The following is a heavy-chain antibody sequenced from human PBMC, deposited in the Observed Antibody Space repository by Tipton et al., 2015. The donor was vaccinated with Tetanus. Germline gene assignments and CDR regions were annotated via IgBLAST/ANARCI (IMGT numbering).Heavy chain of an antibody. Sequence: TLSLTCTVSGGSINSVNYYWSWIRQPPGKGLEWIGYVFHSGSIKYNPSLKSRVTISVDTSKNQFSLKLRSVTAADTAVYYCARDSNFYSYSYKGMDVWGQGTTVTVSS. V-gene: IGHV4-61*01. CDR1: GGSINSVNYY. D-gene: IGHD4-11*01. J-gene: IGHJ6*02. CDR2: VFHSGSI. CDR3: ARDSNFYSYSYKGMDV.